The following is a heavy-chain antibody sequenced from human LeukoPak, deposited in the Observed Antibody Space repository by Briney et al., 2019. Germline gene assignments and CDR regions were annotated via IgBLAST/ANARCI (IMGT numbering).Heavy chain of an antibody. CDR1: GFTFSDYY. CDR3: ARDQESDILTGPSTSGMDV. D-gene: IGHD3-9*01. J-gene: IGHJ6*04. CDR2: ISSSSSYT. Sequence: PGGSLRLSCAASGFTFSDYYMSWIRQAPGKGLEWFSYISSSSSYTNYADSVKGRFTISRDNAKNSLYLQMNSLRAEDTAVYYCARDQESDILTGPSTSGMDVWGKGTTVTVSS. V-gene: IGHV3-11*06.